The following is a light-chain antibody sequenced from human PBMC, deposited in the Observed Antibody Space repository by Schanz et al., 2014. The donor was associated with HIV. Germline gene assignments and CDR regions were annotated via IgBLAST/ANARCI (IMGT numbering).Light chain of an antibody. J-gene: IGLJ2*01. CDR1: SSDVGGYDY. CDR2: EVN. CDR3: AVWDDNLKGHV. V-gene: IGLV2-8*01. Sequence: QSVLTQPPSASGSPGQSVTISCTGNSSDVGGYDYVSWYQQHPGKAPKRIIYEVNKRPSGVPDRFSGSKSGNTASLTVSGLQAEDEADYYCAVWDDNLKGHVFGGGTKLTVL.